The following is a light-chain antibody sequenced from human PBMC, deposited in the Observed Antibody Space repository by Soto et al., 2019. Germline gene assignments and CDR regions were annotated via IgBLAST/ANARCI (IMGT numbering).Light chain of an antibody. Sequence: EIVMTQSPATLSVSPGERATLSCRASQSVSSTYLAWYQQKPGQAPRLLIYGASSRAAGIPDRFSASGSGTDFTLTISRLEPEDFAVYSCQQYSSSPATFGQGTKVDIK. CDR2: GAS. CDR3: QQYSSSPAT. CDR1: QSVSSTY. J-gene: IGKJ1*01. V-gene: IGKV3-20*01.